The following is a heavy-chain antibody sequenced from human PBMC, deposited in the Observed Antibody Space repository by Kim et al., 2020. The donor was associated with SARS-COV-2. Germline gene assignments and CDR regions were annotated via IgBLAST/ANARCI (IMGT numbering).Heavy chain of an antibody. Sequence: SVKGRFTISRDNAKNSLYLQMNSLRAEDTAVYYCARIDYYDSSGYGAFDIWGQGTMVTVSS. V-gene: IGHV3-7*04. CDR3: ARIDYYDSSGYGAFDI. D-gene: IGHD3-22*01. J-gene: IGHJ3*02.